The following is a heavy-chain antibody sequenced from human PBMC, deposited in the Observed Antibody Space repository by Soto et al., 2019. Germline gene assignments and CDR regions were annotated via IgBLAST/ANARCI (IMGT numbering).Heavy chain of an antibody. V-gene: IGHV1-69*01. D-gene: IGHD5-12*01. CDR3: ARDNYMATRDDYLNYFCY. Sequence: QVQLVQSGAEVKKPGSSVKVSCKASGGTFSSYAISWVRQAPGQGPEWMGGIIHIFGTANYSQKFQGRVTITADESTSTADVALSILGSEDTAVYYGARDNYMATRDDYLNYFCYWCQGTLVTFSA. CDR2: IIHIFGTA. J-gene: IGHJ4*02. CDR1: GGTFSSYA.